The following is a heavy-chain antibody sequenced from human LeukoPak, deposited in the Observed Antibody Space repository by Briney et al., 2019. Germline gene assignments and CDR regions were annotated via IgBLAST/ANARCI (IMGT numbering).Heavy chain of an antibody. V-gene: IGHV3-21*01. CDR1: GFTFSRYS. J-gene: IGHJ4*02. CDR3: ATSIAVADDSDY. D-gene: IGHD6-19*01. Sequence: PGGSLRLSCAASGFTFSRYSMNWVRQAPGKGLEWVSSISSSSSYIYYADSVKGRFTISRDNAKNSLYLQMNSLRAEDTVVYYCATSIAVADDSDYWGQGTLVTVSS. CDR2: ISSSSSYI.